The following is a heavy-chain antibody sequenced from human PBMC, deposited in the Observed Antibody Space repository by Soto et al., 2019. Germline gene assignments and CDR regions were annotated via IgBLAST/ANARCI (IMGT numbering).Heavy chain of an antibody. Sequence: GGSLRLSCAASGFTFSSYGMSWVRQAPGKGLEWVSVISGSGGSTDYADSVKGRFTISRDNSKNTLYLQVNSLRAEDTAVYYCAKLGGWSSSWHIGYWGQGTLVTVSS. CDR2: ISGSGGST. J-gene: IGHJ4*02. CDR1: GFTFSSYG. D-gene: IGHD6-13*01. V-gene: IGHV3-23*01. CDR3: AKLGGWSSSWHIGY.